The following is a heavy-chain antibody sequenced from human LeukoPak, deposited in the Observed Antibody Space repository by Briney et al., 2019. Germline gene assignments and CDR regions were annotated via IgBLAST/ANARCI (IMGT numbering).Heavy chain of an antibody. V-gene: IGHV3-30-3*01. CDR2: ISYDGSNK. D-gene: IGHD1-26*01. CDR3: ARAWELLRPFDY. CDR1: GFTFSSYA. J-gene: IGHJ4*02. Sequence: GGSLRLSCAASGFTFSSYAMHWVRQAPGKGLEWVAVISYDGSNKYYADSVKGRFTISRDNSKNTLDLQMNSLRAEDTAVYYCARAWELLRPFDYWGQGTLVTVSS.